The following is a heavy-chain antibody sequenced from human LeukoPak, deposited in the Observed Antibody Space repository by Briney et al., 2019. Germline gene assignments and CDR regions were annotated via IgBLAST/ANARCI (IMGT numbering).Heavy chain of an antibody. CDR2: IKQDGSDK. V-gene: IGHV3-7*01. Sequence: GGSLRLSRAASGFALSRYWMTWVRQAPGKGREGVANIKQDGSDKNYVDSVKGRFTISRDNAKNSLYLQMNGLRAEDTAVYYCAKPPGSSSSVDYWGQGTLVTVSS. CDR3: AKPPGSSSSVDY. J-gene: IGHJ4*02. CDR1: GFALSRYW. D-gene: IGHD6-13*01.